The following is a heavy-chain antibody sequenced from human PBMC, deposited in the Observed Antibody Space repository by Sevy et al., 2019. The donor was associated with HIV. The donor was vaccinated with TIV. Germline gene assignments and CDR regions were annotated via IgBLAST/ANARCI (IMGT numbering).Heavy chain of an antibody. Sequence: SETLSLTCAVSGGSISSSNWWSWIRQPPGKGLEWIGEIYHSGSTNYNPSLKSRVTISVDKSKNQFSLKLSSVTAADTAVYYCARAGSAKRGFDYWGQGTLVTVSS. J-gene: IGHJ4*02. V-gene: IGHV4-4*02. CDR1: GGSISSSNW. CDR3: ARAGSAKRGFDY. CDR2: IYHSGST. D-gene: IGHD6-13*01.